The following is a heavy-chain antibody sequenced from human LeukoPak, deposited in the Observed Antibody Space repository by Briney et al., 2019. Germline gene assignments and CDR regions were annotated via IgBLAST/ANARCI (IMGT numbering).Heavy chain of an antibody. CDR3: ARGGPGVFAY. CDR1: GFTVSSNY. D-gene: IGHD3-10*01. Sequence: GGSLRPSCAASGFTVSSNYMTWVRQAPGKGLEWLSVMYSGGNTYYAASVEGRFTISRDNSKNTVYLQMNSLRAEDTAVYFCARGGPGVFAYWGQGTLVTVSS. CDR2: MYSGGNT. V-gene: IGHV3-53*01. J-gene: IGHJ4*02.